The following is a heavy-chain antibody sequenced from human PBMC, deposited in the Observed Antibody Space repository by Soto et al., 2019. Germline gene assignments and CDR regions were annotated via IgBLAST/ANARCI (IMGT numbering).Heavy chain of an antibody. CDR1: GFTFNSYS. Sequence: EVQLVESGGGLVQPGGSLRLSCVASGFTFNSYSMVWVRQAPRKGLEWISYIFVTSTTIYYADSVKGRFTVSRDNTQNSLFLLMTSMRAEDTAIYYCARDKDWAFDYWGQGTLVTVSS. J-gene: IGHJ4*02. CDR3: ARDKDWAFDY. D-gene: IGHD3-9*01. V-gene: IGHV3-48*04. CDR2: IFVTSTTI.